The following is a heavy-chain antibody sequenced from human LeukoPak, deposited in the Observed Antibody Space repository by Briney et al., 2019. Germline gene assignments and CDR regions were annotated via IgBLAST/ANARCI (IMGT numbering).Heavy chain of an antibody. V-gene: IGHV1-8*02. D-gene: IGHD2-2*01. CDR1: GGTFSSYD. Sequence: GASVKVSCKASGGTFSSYDINWVRQATGQGLEWMGWMNPNSGNTGYAQKFQGRVTMTRNTSISTAYMELSSLRSEDTAVYYCARRRAGAKYQLLLRGMDVWGQGTTVTVSS. J-gene: IGHJ6*02. CDR2: MNPNSGNT. CDR3: ARRRAGAKYQLLLRGMDV.